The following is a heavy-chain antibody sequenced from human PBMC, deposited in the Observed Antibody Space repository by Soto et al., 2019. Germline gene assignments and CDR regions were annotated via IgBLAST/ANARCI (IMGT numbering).Heavy chain of an antibody. Sequence: GASVKVSCKASVYTFTSYYMHLVRQAPGQGLEWMGIINPGGGSTSYAQKFQGRVTMTRDTSTSTVYMELSSLRSEDTAVYYCARGSYGSSSWDQVDYWGQGTLVTVSS. J-gene: IGHJ4*02. CDR3: ARGSYGSSSWDQVDY. D-gene: IGHD6-13*01. CDR1: VYTFTSYY. CDR2: INPGGGST. V-gene: IGHV1-46*01.